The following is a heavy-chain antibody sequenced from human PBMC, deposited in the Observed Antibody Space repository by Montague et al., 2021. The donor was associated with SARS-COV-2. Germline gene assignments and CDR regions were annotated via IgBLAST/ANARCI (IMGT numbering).Heavy chain of an antibody. D-gene: IGHD6-19*01. CDR1: GGSISSGSYY. V-gene: IGHV4-61*02. Sequence: TLSLTCTVSGGSISSGSYYWSWIRQPAGKGLEWIGRISFSGSTNYNPSLKSRVTISVDTSKNQFSLKLSSVTAANTAVYYCARDIPVADLFDYWGQGTLVTVSS. J-gene: IGHJ4*02. CDR2: ISFSGST. CDR3: ARDIPVADLFDY.